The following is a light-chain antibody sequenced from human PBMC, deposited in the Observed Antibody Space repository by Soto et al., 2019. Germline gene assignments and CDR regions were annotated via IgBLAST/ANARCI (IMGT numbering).Light chain of an antibody. Sequence: QSALTQPASVSGSPGQAITISCSGTSSDVGAFNYVSWYQQHPVKAPKLMIYDVSNRPSGVSNRFSGSKSGNTASLTISGLRAEDEADYYCNSYTSNNTYVFGTGTKLTVL. CDR3: NSYTSNNTYV. CDR1: SSDVGAFNY. CDR2: DVS. J-gene: IGLJ1*01. V-gene: IGLV2-14*03.